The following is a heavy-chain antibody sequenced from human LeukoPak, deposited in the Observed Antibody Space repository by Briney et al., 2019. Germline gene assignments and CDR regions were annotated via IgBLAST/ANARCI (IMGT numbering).Heavy chain of an antibody. CDR3: AKDKAVVVPAAMLDV. CDR2: ISGSGGST. D-gene: IGHD2-2*01. Sequence: GGSLRLSCAASGFTFSSYAMSWVRQAPGRGLEWVSAISGSGGSTYYADSVKGRLTISRDNSKNTLYLQMNSLRAEDTAVYYCAKDKAVVVPAAMLDVWGQGTTVPVSS. J-gene: IGHJ6*02. V-gene: IGHV3-23*01. CDR1: GFTFSSYA.